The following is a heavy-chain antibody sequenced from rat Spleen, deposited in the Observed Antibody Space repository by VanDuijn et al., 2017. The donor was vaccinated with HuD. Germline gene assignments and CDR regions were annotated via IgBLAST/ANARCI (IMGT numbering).Heavy chain of an antibody. J-gene: IGHJ3*01. CDR1: GFTFSDYN. D-gene: IGHD1-12*01. Sequence: EVQLVESGGGLVQPGRSLKLSCAASGFTFSDYNMAWVRQAPKKGLEWVATIIYDGSRTYYRDSVKGRFTISRDNAKSTLYLQMNSLRSEDTATYYCTRAVVTMKGPFAYWGQGTLVTVSS. V-gene: IGHV5-7*01. CDR2: IIYDGSRT. CDR3: TRAVVTMKGPFAY.